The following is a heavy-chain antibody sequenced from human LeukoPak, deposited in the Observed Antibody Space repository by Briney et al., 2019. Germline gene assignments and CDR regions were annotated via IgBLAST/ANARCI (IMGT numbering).Heavy chain of an antibody. CDR3: ARDFTARYYYYGMDV. D-gene: IGHD5-18*01. J-gene: IGHJ6*04. CDR2: ISSSGSTI. Sequence: GGSLRLSCAASGFTFSNYEMNWVRQAPGKGLEWVSYISSSGSTIYYADSVKGRFTISRDNAKNSLYLQMNSLRAEDTAVYYCARDFTARYYYYGMDVWGKGTTVTVSS. V-gene: IGHV3-48*03. CDR1: GFTFSNYE.